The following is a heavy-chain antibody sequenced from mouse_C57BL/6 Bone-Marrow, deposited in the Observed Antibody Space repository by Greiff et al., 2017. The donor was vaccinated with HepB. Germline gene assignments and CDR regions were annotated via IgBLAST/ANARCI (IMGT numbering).Heavy chain of an antibody. V-gene: IGHV1-72*01. J-gene: IGHJ2*01. Sequence: QVQLQQPGAELVKPGASVKLSCTASGYTFTSYWMHWVKQRPGRGLEWIARIDPNSGGTKYNEKFKSKATLTVDKPTSTPYMQLSSLTSEDSAVYDGAREGNYDYWGQGTTLTVSS. CDR3: AREGNYDY. D-gene: IGHD2-1*01. CDR2: IDPNSGGT. CDR1: GYTFTSYW.